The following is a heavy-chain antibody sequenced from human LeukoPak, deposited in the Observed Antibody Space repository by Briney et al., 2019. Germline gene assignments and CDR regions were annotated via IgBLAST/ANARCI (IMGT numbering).Heavy chain of an antibody. CDR3: SRYYRYFDY. J-gene: IGHJ4*02. Sequence: ASVKVSCKASGYTFTGYYVHWVRQAPGQGLEWVGWINPNTGDTNYAQKFQGRVTMTRDTSINTAYMDLSGLRSDDTAVYYCSRYYRYFDYWGQGTLVTVSS. CDR2: INPNTGDT. D-gene: IGHD3-10*01. V-gene: IGHV1-2*02. CDR1: GYTFTGYY.